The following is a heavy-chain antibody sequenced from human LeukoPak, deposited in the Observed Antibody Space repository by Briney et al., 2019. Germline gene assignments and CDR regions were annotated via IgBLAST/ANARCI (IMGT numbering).Heavy chain of an antibody. J-gene: IGHJ4*02. CDR2: IYYSGST. CDR1: GAPITSYY. Sequence: PSETLSLTCTVSGAPITSYYWRWIRQPPGRGLEYIGYIYYSGSTNYNPSLKSRVTISVDTYKNQLSMKLSSVTAADTAVYYCARLKHYYDTSGYALFDYWGQGTLVTVSS. V-gene: IGHV4-59*08. CDR3: ARLKHYYDTSGYALFDY. D-gene: IGHD3-22*01.